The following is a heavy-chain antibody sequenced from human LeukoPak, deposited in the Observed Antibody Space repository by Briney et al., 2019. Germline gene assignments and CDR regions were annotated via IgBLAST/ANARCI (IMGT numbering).Heavy chain of an antibody. CDR2: INHNGST. CDR1: GGSFSGYY. CDR3: AREVDRYSGRYYYYYYYMDV. Sequence: SETLSLTCAVYGGSFSGYYWSWIRQHPGKWLEWLREINHNGSTNYYPSLKSRVTISVDTSKNQFSLKLCSVTAADTAVYYCAREVDRYSGRYYYYYYYMDVWGKGTTVTVSS. V-gene: IGHV4-34*01. D-gene: IGHD1-26*01. J-gene: IGHJ6*03.